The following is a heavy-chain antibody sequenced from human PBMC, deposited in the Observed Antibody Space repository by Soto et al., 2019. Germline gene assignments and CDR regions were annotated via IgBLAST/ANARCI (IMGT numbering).Heavy chain of an antibody. D-gene: IGHD4-17*01. CDR2: IYSGGST. CDR3: ARDNTAYYYMDV. J-gene: IGHJ6*03. CDR1: AFSVSSNY. Sequence: EVQLVESGGGLVQPGGSLRLSCAASAFSVSSNYMSWVRQAPGKGLEWVSVIYSGGSTYYADFVKDRFTISRDNSKNTLYLQMYNLRAEDTAVYYCARDNTAYYYMDVWGKGTTDTVSS. V-gene: IGHV3-66*01.